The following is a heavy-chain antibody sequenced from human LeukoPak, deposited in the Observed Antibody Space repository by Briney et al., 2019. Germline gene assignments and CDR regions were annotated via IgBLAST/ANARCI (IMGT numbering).Heavy chain of an antibody. J-gene: IGHJ4*02. D-gene: IGHD1-26*01. CDR2: ISAGGDLT. CDR1: GFTFSSYG. CDR3: TKGLISSATYFSYFDY. V-gene: IGHV3-23*01. Sequence: GGSLRLSCAASGFTFSSYGMSWVRQAPGKGLEWVSAISAGGDLTNYADSVKGRFTISRDSSKNMLYVQMNSLRAEDTAVYYCTKGLISSATYFSYFDYWGQGTLVTVSS.